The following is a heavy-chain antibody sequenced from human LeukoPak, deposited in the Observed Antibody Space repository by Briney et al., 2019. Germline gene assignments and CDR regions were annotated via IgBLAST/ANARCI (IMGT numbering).Heavy chain of an antibody. CDR3: ARVMAATGTTVDY. J-gene: IGHJ4*02. V-gene: IGHV3-23*01. CDR2: ISGDGGST. Sequence: GGSLRLSCAASGFTFSSCAMNWVRQAPGKGLEWVSAISGDGGSTNYADSVQGRFTISRDNAKNSLYLQMNSLRAEDTAVYYCARVMAATGTTVDYWGQGTLVTVSS. CDR1: GFTFSSCA. D-gene: IGHD1-1*01.